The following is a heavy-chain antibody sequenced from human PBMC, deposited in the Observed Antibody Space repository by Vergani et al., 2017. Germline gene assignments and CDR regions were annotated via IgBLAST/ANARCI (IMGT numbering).Heavy chain of an antibody. V-gene: IGHV1-18*01. CDR2: ISAYNGNT. CDR1: GYTFTSYG. CDR3: ARDLSAWNYGGNYYYGMDV. Sequence: QVQLVQSGAEVKKPGASVKVSCKASGYTFTSYGISWVRQAPGQGLEWMGWISAYNGNTNYAQKLQGRVTMTTDTSISTAYMELSRLRSDDTAVYYCARDLSAWNYGGNYYYGMDVWGQGTTVTVSS. J-gene: IGHJ6*02. D-gene: IGHD1-7*01.